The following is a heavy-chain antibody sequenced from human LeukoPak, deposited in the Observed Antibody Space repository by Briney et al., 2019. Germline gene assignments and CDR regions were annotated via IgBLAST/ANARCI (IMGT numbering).Heavy chain of an antibody. CDR2: ISWNSGSI. V-gene: IGHV3-9*01. Sequence: GGSLRLSCAASGFTFDDYAMHWVRQAPGKGLEWVSGISWNSGSIGYADSVKGRFTISRDNAKNSLYLQMNSLRAEDTAVYYCAKPRGGYYYYYMDVWGKGTTVTVSS. CDR1: GFTFDDYA. J-gene: IGHJ6*03. CDR3: AKPRGGYYYYYMDV. D-gene: IGHD3-16*01.